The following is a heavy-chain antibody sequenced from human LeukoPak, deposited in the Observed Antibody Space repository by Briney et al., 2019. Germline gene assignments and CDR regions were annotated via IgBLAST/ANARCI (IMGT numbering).Heavy chain of an antibody. Sequence: GGSLRVSCAASGFTFSSYAMSWVSQAPGKGMEWVSAISGSGGSTYYADSVEGRFTISRDNSKNTLYLQMNSLRAEDTAVYYCAKDKCSGTSCSRFDYWGQGTLVTVSS. J-gene: IGHJ4*02. D-gene: IGHD2-2*01. CDR1: GFTFSSYA. CDR2: ISGSGGST. CDR3: AKDKCSGTSCSRFDY. V-gene: IGHV3-23*01.